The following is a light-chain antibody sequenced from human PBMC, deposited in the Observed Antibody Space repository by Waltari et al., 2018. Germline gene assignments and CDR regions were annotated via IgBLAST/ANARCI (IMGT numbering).Light chain of an antibody. Sequence: QSALTQPLSASGSPGQSVTTSCPGTNSAVGTYNYVHWYQQRPGEVPKLMIYDVTKRPSGVPDRFSGSKSGNTASLTVSGLQPEDEGDYYCTSYAGSSDFVMFGGGTKLTVL. CDR3: TSYAGSSDFVM. V-gene: IGLV2-8*01. J-gene: IGLJ3*02. CDR2: DVT. CDR1: NSAVGTYNY.